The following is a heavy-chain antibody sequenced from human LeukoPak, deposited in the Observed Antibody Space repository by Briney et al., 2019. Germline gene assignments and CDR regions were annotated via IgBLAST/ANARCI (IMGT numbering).Heavy chain of an antibody. CDR2: INPSGGST. CDR1: GYTFTSYY. D-gene: IGHD2-15*01. CDR3: ARDLGSPEWYFDL. V-gene: IGHV1-46*01. J-gene: IGHJ2*01. Sequence: ASVKVSCKASGYTFTSYYMHWVRQAPGQGLEWMGIINPSGGSTSYAQKFQGRVTMTRDTSTSTVYMELSSLRSGDTAVYYCARDLGSPEWYFDLWGRGTLVTVSS.